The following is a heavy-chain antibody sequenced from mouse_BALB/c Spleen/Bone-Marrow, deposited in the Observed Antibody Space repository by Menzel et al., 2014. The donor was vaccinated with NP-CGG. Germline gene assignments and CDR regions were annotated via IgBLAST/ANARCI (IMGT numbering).Heavy chain of an antibody. CDR2: ISTYSGNT. CDR3: ARNFYGSAYFDF. Sequence: VQHQQSGPELVRPGVSVKISCKGSGYKFTDYAMHWVKQSHAKSLEWIGLISTYSGNTHYNQKFKGKATMTVDKSSSTAYMELARLTSEDSAIYYCARNFYGSAYFDFWGQGSTLTVSS. J-gene: IGHJ2*01. CDR1: GYKFTDYA. D-gene: IGHD1-1*01. V-gene: IGHV1-67*01.